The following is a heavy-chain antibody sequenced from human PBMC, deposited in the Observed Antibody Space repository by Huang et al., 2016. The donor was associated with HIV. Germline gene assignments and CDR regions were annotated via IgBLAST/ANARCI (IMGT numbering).Heavy chain of an antibody. Sequence: EVQLVQSGAVVKKPGESLKISCKGSGYTFNGYWIGWVRQMPGKGLEWVGLISPGEADTTYSPAFQGEVTSSADKSIGTAYLQWSGRKASDTAMYYCARQGVGDFVVEPTGLGAFDIWGQGTMVTVSS. V-gene: IGHV5-51*01. CDR2: ISPGEADT. D-gene: IGHD2-2*01. CDR3: ARQGVGDFVVEPTGLGAFDI. J-gene: IGHJ3*02. CDR1: GYTFNGYW.